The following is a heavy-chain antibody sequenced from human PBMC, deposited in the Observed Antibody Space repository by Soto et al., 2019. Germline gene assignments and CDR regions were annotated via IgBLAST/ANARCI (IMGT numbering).Heavy chain of an antibody. CDR2: ISYDGSNK. J-gene: IGHJ6*02. CDR1: GFTFSSYA. Sequence: SLRLSCAASGFTFSSYAMHWVRQAPGKGLEWVAVISYDGSNKYYADSVKGRFTISRDNSKNTLYLQMNSLRAEDTAAYYCARGGAISGHRSYGMDVGGQGTTVTVS. D-gene: IGHD1-26*01. V-gene: IGHV3-30-3*01. CDR3: ARGGAISGHRSYGMDV.